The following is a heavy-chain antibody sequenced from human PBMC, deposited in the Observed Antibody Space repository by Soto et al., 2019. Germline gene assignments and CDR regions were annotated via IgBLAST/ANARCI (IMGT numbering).Heavy chain of an antibody. D-gene: IGHD1-26*01. CDR1: GGSVSSGGYY. CDR2: IYYSGST. V-gene: IGHV4-61*08. Sequence: SETLSLTCTASGGSVSSGGYYWSWIRQPPGKGLEWIGYIYYSGSTNYNPSLKSRVTISVDTSKNQFSLNLRSVTAADTAVYYCARGTNELLLPSFDYWGQGTQVTVSS. J-gene: IGHJ4*02. CDR3: ARGTNELLLPSFDY.